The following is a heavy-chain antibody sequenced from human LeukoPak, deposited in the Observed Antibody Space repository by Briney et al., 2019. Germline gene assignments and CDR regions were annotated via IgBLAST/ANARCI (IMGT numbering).Heavy chain of an antibody. D-gene: IGHD1-1*01. Sequence: GRSLRLSCAASGFSFSSYDMHWVRQAPGKGLEWVAVISYDGSNKYYADSVKGRFTIYRDNSKNTLYLQINSLRAEDTAVYYCAKDRRVGDRGRGWNDYYFDYWGQGTLVTVSS. CDR2: ISYDGSNK. J-gene: IGHJ4*02. CDR1: GFSFSSYD. V-gene: IGHV3-30*18. CDR3: AKDRRVGDRGRGWNDYYFDY.